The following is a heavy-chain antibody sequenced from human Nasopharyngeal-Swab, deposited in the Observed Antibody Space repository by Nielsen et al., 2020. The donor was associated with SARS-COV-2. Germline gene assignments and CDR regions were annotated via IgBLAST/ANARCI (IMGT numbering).Heavy chain of an antibody. CDR1: GFTFSNYA. CDR3: AKDFSLSAFMVADMGFDY. CDR2: ISGGGTT. J-gene: IGHJ4*02. Sequence: GGSLRLSCAASGFTFSNYATTWVRQAPGKGLEWVSYISGGGTTYYADSVKGRFTTSRDNSKNTLYLQMNSLRAEDTAVYYCAKDFSLSAFMVADMGFDYWGQGTLVTVSS. D-gene: IGHD2/OR15-2a*01. V-gene: IGHV3-23*01.